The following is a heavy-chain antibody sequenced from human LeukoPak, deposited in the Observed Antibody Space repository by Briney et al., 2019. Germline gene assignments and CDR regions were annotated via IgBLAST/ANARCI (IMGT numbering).Heavy chain of an antibody. D-gene: IGHD6-19*01. Sequence: QSGGSLRLSCAASGFTFSSYGMHWVRQAPGKGLEWVAFIRYDGSNKYYADSVKGRFTISRDNSKNTLYLQMNSLRAEDTAVYYCAKDQEEQWLEGFDYWGQGTLVTASS. J-gene: IGHJ4*02. CDR2: IRYDGSNK. CDR3: AKDQEEQWLEGFDY. V-gene: IGHV3-30*02. CDR1: GFTFSSYG.